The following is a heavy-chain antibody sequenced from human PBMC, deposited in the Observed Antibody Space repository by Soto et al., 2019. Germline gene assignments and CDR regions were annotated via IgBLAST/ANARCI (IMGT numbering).Heavy chain of an antibody. CDR1: GFTFSSYA. Sequence: PGGSLRLSCAASGFTFSSYAMSWVRQAPGKGLEWVSAISGSGGSTYYADSVKGRFTISRDNSRNTLYLQMNSLRAEDTAVYYCANTYSGYETTSSPPPRYWGQGTLVTVSS. J-gene: IGHJ4*02. CDR3: ANTYSGYETTSSPPPRY. V-gene: IGHV3-23*01. D-gene: IGHD5-12*01. CDR2: ISGSGGST.